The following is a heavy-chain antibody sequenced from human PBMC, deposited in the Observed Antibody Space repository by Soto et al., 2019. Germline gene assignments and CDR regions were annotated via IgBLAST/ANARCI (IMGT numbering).Heavy chain of an antibody. D-gene: IGHD3-16*01. J-gene: IGHJ5*02. CDR2: IYHSGST. CDR3: ARGLSSYANWFDP. Sequence: SETLSLTCAVSGYSISSGYYWGWIRQPPGKGLEWIGSIYHSGSTYYNPSLKSRVTISVDTSKNQFSLKLSSVTAADTAVYYCARGLSSYANWFDPWGQGTLVTVSS. CDR1: GYSISSGYY. V-gene: IGHV4-38-2*01.